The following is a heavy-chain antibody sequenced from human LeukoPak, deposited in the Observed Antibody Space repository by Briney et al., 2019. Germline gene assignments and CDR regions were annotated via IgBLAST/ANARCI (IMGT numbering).Heavy chain of an antibody. CDR3: ARDHNWIDP. Sequence: PSETLSLTCAVSGYSISSGYYWGWIRQPPGKGLEWIGSIYHSGSTYYNPSLKSRVTISVDTSKNQFSLKLSSVTAADTAVYYCARDHNWIDPWGQGTLVTVSS. J-gene: IGHJ5*02. CDR1: GYSISSGYY. CDR2: IYHSGST. V-gene: IGHV4-38-2*02.